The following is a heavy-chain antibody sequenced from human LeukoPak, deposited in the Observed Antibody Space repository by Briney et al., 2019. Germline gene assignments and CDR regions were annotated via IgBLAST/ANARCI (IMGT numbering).Heavy chain of an antibody. V-gene: IGHV3-11*01. J-gene: IGHJ3*02. CDR2: ISDSDSTI. D-gene: IGHD1-1*01. Sequence: GSLRLSCAASGFSFNDYYMNWIRQAPGKGLEWISYISDSDSTIYYADSVKGRFTVSRDTAQSSLYLQMDSLRAEDTAVYYCAKPGGTGTTLRNGFNIWGQGTMVTVSS. CDR3: AKPGGTGTTLRNGFNI. CDR1: GFSFNDYY.